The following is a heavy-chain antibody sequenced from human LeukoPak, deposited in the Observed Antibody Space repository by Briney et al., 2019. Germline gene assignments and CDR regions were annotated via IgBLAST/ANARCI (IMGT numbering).Heavy chain of an antibody. D-gene: IGHD4-23*01. CDR3: AFRARGGGNSVAFDI. J-gene: IGHJ3*02. Sequence: PSETLSLTCAVSGGSISSGGYSWSWIRQPPGKGLEWIGYIYHSGSTYYNPSLKSRVTISVDRPKNQFSLKLSSVTAADTAVYYCAFRARGGGNSVAFDIWGQGTMVTVSS. CDR2: IYHSGST. CDR1: GGSISSGGYS. V-gene: IGHV4-30-2*01.